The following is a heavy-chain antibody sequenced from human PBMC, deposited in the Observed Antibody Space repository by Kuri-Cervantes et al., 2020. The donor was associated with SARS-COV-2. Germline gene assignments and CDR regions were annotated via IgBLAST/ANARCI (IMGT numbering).Heavy chain of an antibody. J-gene: IGHJ3*02. V-gene: IGHV3-11*03. D-gene: IGHD6-19*01. CDR2: ISSGSSYT. Sequence: GGSLRLSCAASGFTFSDYYMSWIRQAPGKGLEWVSYISSGSSYTNYADSVKGRFTISRDNAKNSLYLQMNSLRAEDTAVYYCASFGSGWYDDAFDIWGQGTMVTVSS. CDR1: GFTFSDYY. CDR3: ASFGSGWYDDAFDI.